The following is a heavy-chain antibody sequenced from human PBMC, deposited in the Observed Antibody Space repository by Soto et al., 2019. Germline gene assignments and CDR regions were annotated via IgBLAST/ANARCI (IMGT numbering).Heavy chain of an antibody. Sequence: GXSVKVSCKASGGSFSSYAISWVRQAPGQGLEWMGGIIPIFGTPGYAQKFQGRVTITADESTSTAYMELSSLRSEDTAVYYCAREYRSSSGRFDNWGQGTLVTVSS. CDR3: AREYRSSSGRFDN. V-gene: IGHV1-69*13. CDR2: IIPIFGTP. J-gene: IGHJ4*02. D-gene: IGHD6-6*01. CDR1: GGSFSSYA.